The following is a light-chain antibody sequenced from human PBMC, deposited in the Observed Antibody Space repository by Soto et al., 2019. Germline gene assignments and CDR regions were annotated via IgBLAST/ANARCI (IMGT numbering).Light chain of an antibody. CDR2: ANN. V-gene: IGLV1-40*01. CDR1: SSNIGAGYD. Sequence: QSVLTQPPSVSGAPGQRVTISCTGSSSNIGAGYDVHWYQQLPGTAPKLLIYANNNRPSGVPDRFAGSKSGTSVSLAITGLQSDDEADYYCQSYDSSLSRYVFGTGTKVTVL. CDR3: QSYDSSLSRYV. J-gene: IGLJ1*01.